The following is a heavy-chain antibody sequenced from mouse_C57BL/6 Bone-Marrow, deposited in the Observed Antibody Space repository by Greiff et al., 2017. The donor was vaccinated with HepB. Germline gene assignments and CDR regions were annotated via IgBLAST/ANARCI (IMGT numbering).Heavy chain of an antibody. CDR1: GYAFSSSW. V-gene: IGHV1-82*01. CDR3: ARCISRDYFDY. CDR2: IYPGDGDT. J-gene: IGHJ2*01. D-gene: IGHD1-1*01. Sequence: QVQLKESGPELVKPGASVKISCKASGYAFSSSWMNWVKQRPGKGLEWIGRIYPGDGDTNYNGKFKGKATLTADKSSSTAYMQLSSLTSEDSAVYFCARCISRDYFDYWGQGTTLTVSS.